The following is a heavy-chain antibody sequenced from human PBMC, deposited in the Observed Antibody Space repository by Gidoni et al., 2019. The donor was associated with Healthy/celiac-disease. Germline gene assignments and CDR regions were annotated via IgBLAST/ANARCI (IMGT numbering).Heavy chain of an antibody. CDR3: ASSSGSVEMATNYYYYGRDV. V-gene: IGHV1-69*06. CDR1: GGTFSSYA. D-gene: IGHD6-19*01. Sequence: QVQLVQSGAEVKKPGSSVKVSCKASGGTFSSYAISWVRQAPGKGLEWMGGIIPIFGTANYAQKFQGRVTITADKSTSTAYMELSSLRSEDTAVYYCASSSGSVEMATNYYYYGRDVWGQGTTVTVSS. J-gene: IGHJ6*02. CDR2: IIPIFGTA.